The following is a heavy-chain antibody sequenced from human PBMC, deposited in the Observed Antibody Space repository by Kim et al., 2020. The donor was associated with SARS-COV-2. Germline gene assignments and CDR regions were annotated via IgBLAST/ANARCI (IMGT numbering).Heavy chain of an antibody. V-gene: IGHV1-69*13. D-gene: IGHD4-17*01. CDR1: GGTFSSYA. Sequence: SVKVSCKASGGTFSSYAINWVRQAPGQGLEWMGGIIPIFGTANYAQKFQGRVTITADESTSTAYMELSSLRSEDTAVYYCARGPSDYGDFVWFDPWGQGTLVTVSS. J-gene: IGHJ5*02. CDR2: IIPIFGTA. CDR3: ARGPSDYGDFVWFDP.